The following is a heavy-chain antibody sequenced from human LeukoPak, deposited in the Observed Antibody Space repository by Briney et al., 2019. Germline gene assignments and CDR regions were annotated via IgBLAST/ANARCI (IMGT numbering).Heavy chain of an antibody. V-gene: IGHV3-23*01. J-gene: IGHJ4*02. CDR3: ARGSYGDLN. CDR2: ISSGGSST. CDR1: GFAFSNYA. D-gene: IGHD4-17*01. Sequence: GGSLRLSCAASGFAFSNYAMNWVRQTPGKGLEWVSTISSGGSSTYYADSVKGRFTISRDNFKNTLYLQMNSLRPEDTAVYYCARGSYGDLNWGQGTLVTVSS.